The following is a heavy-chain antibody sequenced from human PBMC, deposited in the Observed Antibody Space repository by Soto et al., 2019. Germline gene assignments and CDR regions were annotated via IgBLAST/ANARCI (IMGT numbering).Heavy chain of an antibody. V-gene: IGHV2-5*01. D-gene: IGHD1-1*01. CDR2: IFWNDDK. CDR1: GFSFSTSGAG. J-gene: IGHJ3*02. Sequence: QITVKESGPTLVTPTQTLTLTCTFSGFSFSTSGAGVGWIRQPPGKALEWLALIFWNDDKRYTPSLNSMLTITKHPSKNQVVLTMSNLDPVDTATYFCAHRRGASTTGGAFDIWGLGTKVTVSS. CDR3: AHRRGASTTGGAFDI.